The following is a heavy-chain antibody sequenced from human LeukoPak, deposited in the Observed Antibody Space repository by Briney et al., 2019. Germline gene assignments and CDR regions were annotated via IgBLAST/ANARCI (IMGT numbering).Heavy chain of an antibody. CDR3: ARGLNLDY. Sequence: PSQTLSLTCTVSGGSISSGSYHWIWIRQPAGKGLEWIGHIYTSGSTNYNPSLKSRVTISVDTSKNQFSLKLSSVTAADTAVYYCARGLNLDYWGQGTLVTVSS. V-gene: IGHV4-61*09. CDR1: GGSISSGSYH. D-gene: IGHD4/OR15-4a*01. J-gene: IGHJ4*02. CDR2: IYTSGST.